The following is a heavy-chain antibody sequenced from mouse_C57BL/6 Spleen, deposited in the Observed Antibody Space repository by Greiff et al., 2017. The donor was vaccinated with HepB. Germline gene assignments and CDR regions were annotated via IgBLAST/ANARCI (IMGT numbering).Heavy chain of an antibody. Sequence: DVKLVESGGGLVKPGGSLKLSCAASGFTFSDYGMHWVRQAPEKGLEWVAYISSGSSTIYYADTVKGRFTISRDIAKNTLFLQMTSLRSEDTAMYYCAGYGSSPLRAMDYWGQGTSVTVSS. CDR2: ISSGSSTI. CDR1: GFTFSDYG. CDR3: AGYGSSPLRAMDY. J-gene: IGHJ4*01. V-gene: IGHV5-17*01. D-gene: IGHD1-1*01.